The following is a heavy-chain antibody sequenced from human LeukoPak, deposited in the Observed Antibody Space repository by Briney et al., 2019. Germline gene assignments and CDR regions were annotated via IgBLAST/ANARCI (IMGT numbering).Heavy chain of an antibody. Sequence: ASVKVSCKASGYTFTNHGISWVRQAPGQGLEWMGWISAYNGNTNYAQKLQDRITMTTDTSTSTAYLDLRSLRSDDTAVYYCARIPQAGYSSTWWVDYWGQGTLVIVSS. V-gene: IGHV1-18*01. CDR2: ISAYNGNT. CDR1: GYTFTNHG. J-gene: IGHJ4*02. D-gene: IGHD6-13*01. CDR3: ARIPQAGYSSTWWVDY.